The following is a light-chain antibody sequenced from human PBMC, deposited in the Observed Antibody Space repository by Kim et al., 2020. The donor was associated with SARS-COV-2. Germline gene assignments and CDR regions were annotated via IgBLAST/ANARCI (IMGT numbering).Light chain of an antibody. CDR3: QVWDSSSDHRV. J-gene: IGLJ3*02. V-gene: IGLV3-21*04. CDR2: YDS. CDR1: NVGSKS. Sequence: QGQTARITCGGNNVGSKSVHGYQQKPGQAPVLVIYYDSDRPSGIPERFSGSNSGNTATLTISRVEAGDEADYYCQVWDSSSDHRVFGGGTQLTVL.